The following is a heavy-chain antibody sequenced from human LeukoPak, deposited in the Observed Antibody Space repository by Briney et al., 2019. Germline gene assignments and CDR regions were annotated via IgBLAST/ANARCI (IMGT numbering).Heavy chain of an antibody. CDR2: IKSDGSST. V-gene: IGHV3-74*01. J-gene: IGHJ4*02. CDR1: GFTFSSYW. CDR3: AGWRALDY. Sequence: GGSLRLSCAASGFTFSSYWMHWVRQAPGKGLVWVSRIKSDGSSTTYADSVKGRFTISRDNAKNTLYLQMNSLRAEDTAVYYCAGWRALDYWGQGTLVTVSS. D-gene: IGHD6-19*01.